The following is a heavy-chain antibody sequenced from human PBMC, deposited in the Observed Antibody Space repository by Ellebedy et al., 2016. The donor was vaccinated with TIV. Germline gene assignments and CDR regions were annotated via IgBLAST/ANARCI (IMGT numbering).Heavy chain of an antibody. V-gene: IGHV3-74*01. J-gene: IGHJ4*02. Sequence: GESLKISCAASGFPFSSYSMNWVRQAPGKGLEWVSRIDSDGSGTSYADSVKGRFTISRDNAKNTLYLQMNSLRDEDTAVYYCGGVFDYWGQGTLVTVSS. CDR2: IDSDGSGT. CDR1: GFPFSSYS. CDR3: GGVFDY.